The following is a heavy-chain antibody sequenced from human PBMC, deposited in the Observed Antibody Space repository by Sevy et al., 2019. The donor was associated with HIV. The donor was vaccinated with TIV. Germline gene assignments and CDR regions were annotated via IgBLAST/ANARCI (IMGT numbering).Heavy chain of an antibody. CDR2: IYYTGRT. CDR1: GGSISSDDYY. J-gene: IGHJ2*01. Sequence: SETLSLTCTVSGGSISSDDYYWTWIRQHPGKGLEWIGYIYYTGRTYYNPSLESLVTMSLDASKNQFSLRLSAVTAADTAVYYCARGNTVLPTGGFDLWGRGTLVTVSS. V-gene: IGHV4-31*01. CDR3: ARGNTVLPTGGFDL. D-gene: IGHD2-8*02.